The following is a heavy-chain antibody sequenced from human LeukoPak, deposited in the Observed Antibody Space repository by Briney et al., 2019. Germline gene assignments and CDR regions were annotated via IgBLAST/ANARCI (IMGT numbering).Heavy chain of an antibody. Sequence: SETLSLTCTVSGGSISSYYWSWIRQPPGKGLEWIGYIYYSGSTNYNPSLKSRVTISVDTSKNQFSLKLSSVTAADTAVYYCARSSITIFAPSVYFDLWGRGTVVTVSS. V-gene: IGHV4-59*01. D-gene: IGHD3-3*01. J-gene: IGHJ2*01. CDR3: ARSSITIFAPSVYFDL. CDR2: IYYSGST. CDR1: GGSISSYY.